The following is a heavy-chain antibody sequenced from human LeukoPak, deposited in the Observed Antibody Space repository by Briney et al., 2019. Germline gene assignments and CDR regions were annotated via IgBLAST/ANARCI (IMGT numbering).Heavy chain of an antibody. J-gene: IGHJ4*02. V-gene: IGHV1-46*01. CDR1: GYTFTSYY. Sequence: ASVKVSCKASGYTFTSYYMHWVRQAPGQGLEWMGIINPSGGSTSYAQKFQGRVTMTRDTSTSTVYMELSSLRSEDTAVYYCARETPYYYDSSGYLDYWGQGTLVTVSS. CDR3: ARETPYYYDSSGYLDY. CDR2: INPSGGST. D-gene: IGHD3-22*01.